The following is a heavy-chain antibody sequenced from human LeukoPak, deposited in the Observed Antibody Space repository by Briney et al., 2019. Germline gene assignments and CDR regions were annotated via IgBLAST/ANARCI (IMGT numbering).Heavy chain of an antibody. CDR1: GFVFSDYW. J-gene: IGHJ4*02. CDR2: INTDGSRV. D-gene: IGHD3-22*01. Sequence: GGSLRLSCVGSGFVFSDYWMHWVRQTPEKGLMWVSRINTDGSRVHYADSVKGRFTISRDNSKNTLYLQMNSLRAEDTAVYYCHGYYAPFDYWGQGTLVTVSS. V-gene: IGHV3-74*01. CDR3: HGYYAPFDY.